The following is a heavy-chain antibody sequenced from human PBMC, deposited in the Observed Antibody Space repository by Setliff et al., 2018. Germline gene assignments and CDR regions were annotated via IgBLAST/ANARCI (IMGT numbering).Heavy chain of an antibody. V-gene: IGHV4-38-2*02. D-gene: IGHD3-22*01. CDR2: IYHSGST. J-gene: IGHJ3*02. CDR3: AREGYYDSSGPDDAFDS. CDR1: GYSISSGYY. Sequence: SETLSLTCGVSGYSISSGYYWGWIRQPPGKGLEWIGSIYHSGSTYYNPSLKSRVTISVDTSKNQFSLKLSSVTAADTAVYYCAREGYYDSSGPDDAFDSWGQGTMVTVSS.